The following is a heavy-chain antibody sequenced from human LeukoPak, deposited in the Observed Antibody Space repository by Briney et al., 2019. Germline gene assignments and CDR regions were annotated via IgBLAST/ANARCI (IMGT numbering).Heavy chain of an antibody. CDR2: IYPDDSDT. J-gene: IGHJ5*02. CDR1: GYTFENYW. CDR3: ARQGVAVAGTLWLDP. Sequence: GESLKISCRGSGYTFENYWIAWVRQLPGQGLDWMGIIYPDDSDTTYNPSFEGHVTISVDKSIKTAHLQWDSLEASDTAIYYCARQGVAVAGTLWLDPWGQGTLVTVSS. V-gene: IGHV5-51*01. D-gene: IGHD6-19*01.